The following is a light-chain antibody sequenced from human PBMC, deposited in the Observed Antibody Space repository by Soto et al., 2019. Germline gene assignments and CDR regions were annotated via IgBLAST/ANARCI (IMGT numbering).Light chain of an antibody. Sequence: QSALTQPASVSGSPGQSITISCTGTSSDVGHYNYVSWYQQHPGKAPKLMIYEVSNRPSGVSNRFSGSKSGNTASLTISGLQAEDEADYYCGSYTSSSPHVVFGGGTQLTVL. CDR3: GSYTSSSPHVV. CDR1: SSDVGHYNY. CDR2: EVS. J-gene: IGLJ2*01. V-gene: IGLV2-14*01.